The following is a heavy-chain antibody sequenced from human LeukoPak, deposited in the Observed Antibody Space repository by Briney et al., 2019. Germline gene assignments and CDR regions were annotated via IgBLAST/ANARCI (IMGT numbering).Heavy chain of an antibody. CDR2: INTSAGTT. V-gene: IGHV1-46*01. Sequence: APVKVSCKASGYTFTSYYMHWVRQAPGQGLEWMGLINTSAGTTTYAQKFQGRVTVTRDTSTSTVYMDLSSLKSEETAVYYCARGKSSVWPVGLCMDVWGQGTTVTVSS. CDR3: ARGKSSVWPVGLCMDV. J-gene: IGHJ6*02. D-gene: IGHD6-19*01. CDR1: GYTFTSYY.